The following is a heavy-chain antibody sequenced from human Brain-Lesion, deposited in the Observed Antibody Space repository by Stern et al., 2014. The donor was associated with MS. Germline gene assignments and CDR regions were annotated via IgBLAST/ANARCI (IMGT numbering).Heavy chain of an antibody. Sequence: VQLVESGAEVKKPGASVKVSCQASGYTFTDYFMHWVRQAPGQGLEWLGWINPYSGDTKYAQKFQGWVTMTRDSSISTAYMELNSLRSDDTAVYYCARVPGGVFGGMDVWGQGTTVT. V-gene: IGHV1-2*04. CDR1: GYTFTDYF. D-gene: IGHD4-23*01. J-gene: IGHJ6*02. CDR3: ARVPGGVFGGMDV. CDR2: INPYSGDT.